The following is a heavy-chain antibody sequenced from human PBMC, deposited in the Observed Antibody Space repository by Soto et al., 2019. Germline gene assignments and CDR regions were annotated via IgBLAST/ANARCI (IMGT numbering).Heavy chain of an antibody. CDR2: LYWDDDK. CDR3: ARRHGGSGNYDY. CDR1: GFSLSTGGVG. D-gene: IGHD6-25*01. J-gene: IGHJ4*02. V-gene: IGHV2-5*02. Sequence: QITLKESGPTLVKHTQTLTLTCTFSGFSLSTGGVGVGWIRQPPGKALEWLALLYWDDDKRYTPSLEKRLTPTSDISRNQVVLTITNMDPVDKATYYCARRHGGSGNYDYWGQGTLVTVSS.